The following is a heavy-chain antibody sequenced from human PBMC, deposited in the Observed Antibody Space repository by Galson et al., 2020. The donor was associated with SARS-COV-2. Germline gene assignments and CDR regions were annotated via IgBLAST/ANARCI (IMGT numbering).Heavy chain of an antibody. CDR1: GFTFSTYW. CDR2: INSDGSRT. Sequence: GESLKISCAASGFTFSTYWMHWVRQAPGKGLVWVSRINSDGSRTTYADSVKGRFTISRDNAKNTLYLQVNSLRAEDTAVYYCLRGLTIDYWGQGTLVTVSS. J-gene: IGHJ4*02. D-gene: IGHD3-10*01. V-gene: IGHV3-74*01. CDR3: LRGLTIDY.